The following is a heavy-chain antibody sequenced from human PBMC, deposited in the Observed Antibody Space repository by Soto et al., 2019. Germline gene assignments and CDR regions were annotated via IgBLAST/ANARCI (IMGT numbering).Heavy chain of an antibody. D-gene: IGHD5-12*01. Sequence: ASVKVSCKVSGGRFSTYTLTWVRQAPGQGLEWMGGIIPMFGIINYAQKFQGRVTITADRSTTTAYMELISLRSDDTAVYYCAILTPITGVYWGQGAQVTVSS. CDR2: IIPMFGII. CDR3: AILTPITGVY. V-gene: IGHV1-69*10. CDR1: GGRFSTYT. J-gene: IGHJ4*02.